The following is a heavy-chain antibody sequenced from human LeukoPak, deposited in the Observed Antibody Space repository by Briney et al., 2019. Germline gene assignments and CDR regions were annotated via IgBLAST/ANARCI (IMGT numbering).Heavy chain of an antibody. V-gene: IGHV4-59*01. J-gene: IGHJ5*02. CDR3: ARGGGSSWYYWFDP. CDR1: GGSISSYY. Sequence: SETLSLTCTVSGGSISSYYWSWTRQPPGKGLEWIGYIYYSGSTNYNPSLKSRVTISVDTSKNQFSLKLSSVTAADTAVYYCARGGGSSWYYWFDPWGQGTLVIVSS. CDR2: IYYSGST. D-gene: IGHD6-13*01.